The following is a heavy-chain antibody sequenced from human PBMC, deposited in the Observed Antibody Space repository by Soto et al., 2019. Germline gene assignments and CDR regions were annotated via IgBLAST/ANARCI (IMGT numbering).Heavy chain of an antibody. V-gene: IGHV4-59*01. D-gene: IGHD2-2*01. CDR1: GGSISSSS. CDR2: IYNNGRT. CDR3: ARARFCTSTGCYHYFDF. J-gene: IGHJ4*02. Sequence: ETLSLTCTVSGGSISSSSWSWIRQPPGRGLEWIGYIYNNGRTDYNPSLKSRVTISVDTSKNHFSLKLSSVTPADTAVYYCARARFCTSTGCYHYFDFWGQGTLVTVS.